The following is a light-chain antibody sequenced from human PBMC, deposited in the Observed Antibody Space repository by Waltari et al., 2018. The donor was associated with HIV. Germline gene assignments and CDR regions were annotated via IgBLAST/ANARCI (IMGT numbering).Light chain of an antibody. CDR2: GAS. V-gene: IGKV3-15*01. CDR1: QSVSSN. Sequence: GERATLSCRASQSVSSNLAWYQQKPGQAPRLLIYGASTRATGIPARFSGSGSGTEFTLTISSLQSEDFAVYYCQQYNNWPPFTFGPGTKVDIK. J-gene: IGKJ3*01. CDR3: QQYNNWPPFT.